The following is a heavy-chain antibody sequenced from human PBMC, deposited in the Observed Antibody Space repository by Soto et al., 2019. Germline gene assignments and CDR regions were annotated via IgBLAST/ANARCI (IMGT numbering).Heavy chain of an antibody. Sequence: ASVKVSCKASGGTFSSYTISWVRQAPGQGLEWMGRIIPILGIANYAQKLQGRVTITADKSTSTAYMELSSLRSEDTAVYYCARLLTTVGHDYYYMDVWGKGTTVTVSS. D-gene: IGHD4-17*01. CDR3: ARLLTTVGHDYYYMDV. CDR2: IIPILGIA. V-gene: IGHV1-69*02. J-gene: IGHJ6*03. CDR1: GGTFSSYT.